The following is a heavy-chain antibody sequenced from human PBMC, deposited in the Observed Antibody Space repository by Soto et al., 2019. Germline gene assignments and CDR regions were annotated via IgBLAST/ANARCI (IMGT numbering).Heavy chain of an antibody. D-gene: IGHD4-17*01. Sequence: QVQLVESGGGLVKPGGSLRLSCAASGFTFSDYYMSWIRQAPGKGLEWVSYISSSGSTVYYADSVKGRFTISRDNAKNSLYLQMNSLRAEDTAVYYCARCAVYGDPPEEYYYMDVWGKGTTVTVSS. CDR3: ARCAVYGDPPEEYYYMDV. CDR2: ISSSGSTV. CDR1: GFTFSDYY. V-gene: IGHV3-11*01. J-gene: IGHJ6*03.